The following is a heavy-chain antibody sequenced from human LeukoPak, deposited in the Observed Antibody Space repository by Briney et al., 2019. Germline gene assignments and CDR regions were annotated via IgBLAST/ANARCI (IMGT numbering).Heavy chain of an antibody. V-gene: IGHV1-2*02. D-gene: IGHD3-10*01. CDR1: GYIFTGYY. J-gene: IGHJ5*02. Sequence: ASVKVSCKASGYIFTGYYLHCGLQAPRQGLRWMGWRQLESGGRRYEQKFQGRVTMTRDTSISTAYMEMSRLTSDDTAVYYCARDTSGSWFDPWGQGTLVTVSS. CDR2: RQLESGGR. CDR3: ARDTSGSWFDP.